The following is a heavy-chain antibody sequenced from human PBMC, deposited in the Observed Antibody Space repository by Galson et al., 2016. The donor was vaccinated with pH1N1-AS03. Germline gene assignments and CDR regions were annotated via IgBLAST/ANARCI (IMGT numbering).Heavy chain of an antibody. Sequence: SLRLSCAASGFTISNFGMLWVRQAPGQGLEWVAIISFDGTNKYYADSVKVRFSISRDNSKNTLFLQMSALRAEDTAVYYCANDFNYDFCSGYSFYWGQGALVTVSS. CDR2: ISFDGTNK. V-gene: IGHV3-30*18. J-gene: IGHJ4*02. CDR3: ANDFNYDFCSGYSFY. CDR1: GFTISNFG. D-gene: IGHD3/OR15-3a*01.